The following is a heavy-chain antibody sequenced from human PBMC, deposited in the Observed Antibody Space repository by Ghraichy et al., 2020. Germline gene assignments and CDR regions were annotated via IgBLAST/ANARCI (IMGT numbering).Heavy chain of an antibody. CDR1: GFTFSNAW. CDR2: IKSKTDGGTT. CDR3: TTANDVGGYFGRLYYYGMDV. Sequence: GGSLRLSCAASGFTFSNAWMNWVRQAPGKGLEWVGRIKSKTDGGTTDYAAPVKGRFTISRDDSKNTLYLQMNSLKTEDTAVYYCTTANDVGGYFGRLYYYGMDVWGQGTTVTVSS. D-gene: IGHD3-22*01. J-gene: IGHJ6*02. V-gene: IGHV3-15*07.